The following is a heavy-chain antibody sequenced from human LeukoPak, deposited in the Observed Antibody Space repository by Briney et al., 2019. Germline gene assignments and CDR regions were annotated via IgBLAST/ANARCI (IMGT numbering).Heavy chain of an antibody. D-gene: IGHD4-17*01. CDR2: IYHSGST. CDR3: ARLSLNGDYAWY. J-gene: IGHJ4*02. CDR1: GYSISSGYY. V-gene: IGHV4-38-2*01. Sequence: SETLSLTCAVSGYSISSGYYWGWIRQPPGKGLGWIGSIYHSGSTYYNPSLKSRVTISGDTSKNQFSLKLSSVTAADTAVYYCARLSLNGDYAWYWGQGTLVTVSS.